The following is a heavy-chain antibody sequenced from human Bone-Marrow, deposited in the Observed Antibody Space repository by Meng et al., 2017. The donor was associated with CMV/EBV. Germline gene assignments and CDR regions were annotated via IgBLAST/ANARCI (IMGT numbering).Heavy chain of an antibody. V-gene: IGHV3-30*02. CDR2: IRFDGTNK. CDR1: GFTFSSYA. J-gene: IGHJ5*02. Sequence: GESLKISCAASGFTFSSYAMHWVRQAPGKGLEWVANIRFDGTNKYHADSVKGRFTISRDNSKNTLYLQMNSLRAEDTAVYYCAKGQWELTNWFDPWGQGTLVTVSS. D-gene: IGHD1-26*01. CDR3: AKGQWELTNWFDP.